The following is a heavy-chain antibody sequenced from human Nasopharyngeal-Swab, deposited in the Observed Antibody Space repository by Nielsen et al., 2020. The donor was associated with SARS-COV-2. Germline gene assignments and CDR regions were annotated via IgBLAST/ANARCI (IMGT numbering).Heavy chain of an antibody. D-gene: IGHD3-3*01. V-gene: IGHV4-59*13. J-gene: IGHJ6*03. CDR2: IYYSGST. Sequence: PGKGLEWIGYIYYSGSTNYNPSLKSRVTISVDTSKNQFSLKLSSETAADTAVYYCARVGGLWSAGFYYYYMDVWGKGTTVTVSS. CDR3: ARVGGLWSAGFYYYYMDV.